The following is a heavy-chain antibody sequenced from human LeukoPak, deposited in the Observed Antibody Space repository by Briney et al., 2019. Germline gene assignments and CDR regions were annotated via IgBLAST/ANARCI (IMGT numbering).Heavy chain of an antibody. J-gene: IGHJ6*03. CDR1: GGTFTSYA. D-gene: IGHD2-21*02. CDR2: IIPIFGTA. CDR3: ARGSPYQAYCGGDCYPYYYYMDV. V-gene: IGHV1-69*05. Sequence: SVKVSCKASGGTFTSYAISWVRQAPGQGLEWMGGIIPIFGTANYAQKFQGRVTITTDESTSTAYMELSSLRSEDTAVYYCARGSPYQAYCGGDCYPYYYYMDVWGKGTTVTVSS.